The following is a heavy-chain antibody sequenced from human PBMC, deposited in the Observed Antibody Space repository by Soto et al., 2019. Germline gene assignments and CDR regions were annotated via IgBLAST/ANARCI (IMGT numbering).Heavy chain of an antibody. CDR1: GGSISNYY. D-gene: IGHD2-8*02. V-gene: IGHV4-59*12. Sequence: PSETLSLTCTVSGGSISNYYWTRIRQPPGKGLEWIGYIYHSGSTNYNPSLKSRVTISVDTSKNQFSLKLTSVTAADTAVYYCARDKITGLFDYWGQGTLVTVSS. CDR2: IYHSGST. CDR3: ARDKITGLFDY. J-gene: IGHJ4*02.